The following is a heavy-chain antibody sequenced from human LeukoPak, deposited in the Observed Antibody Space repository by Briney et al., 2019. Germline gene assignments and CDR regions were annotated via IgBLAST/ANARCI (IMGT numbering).Heavy chain of an antibody. J-gene: IGHJ4*02. V-gene: IGHV3-7*01. D-gene: IGHD1-26*01. CDR2: IKPAGSEK. CDR3: ASFSTIG. Sequence: GGSLRLSCAASGFTFSNYWMSWVRQAPGKGLECVANIKPAGSEKSYVDSVKGRFTISRDNTKSSLYLQMNSLRAEDTAVYYCASFSTIGWGQGTLVTVSS. CDR1: GFTFSNYW.